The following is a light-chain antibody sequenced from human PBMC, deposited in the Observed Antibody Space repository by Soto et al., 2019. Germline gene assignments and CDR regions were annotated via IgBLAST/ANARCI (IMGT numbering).Light chain of an antibody. CDR3: QQYNDNPPWT. CDR1: RSISKL. Sequence: DIPMTQSPSTLSTSVGDRVTITCRASRSISKLLAWYQQKPGKAPNLLIYDASVLNSGVPSRFSGSGSGTEFTLTISSLQPDDFAIYYCQQYNDNPPWTFGQGTKVEVK. V-gene: IGKV1-5*01. CDR2: DAS. J-gene: IGKJ1*01.